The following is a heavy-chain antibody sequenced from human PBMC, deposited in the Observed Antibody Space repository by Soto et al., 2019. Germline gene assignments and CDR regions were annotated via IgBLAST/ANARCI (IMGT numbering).Heavy chain of an antibody. Sequence: GGPLRLSCAASGFTFSNIWMSWVRRSPEKGPEWVASISPDGGEIYYVDSVKGRFTISRDNTRNSLYLQMNSLRAEDTAVYYCAKGPRWGQGTQVTVSS. CDR3: AKGPR. V-gene: IGHV3-7*01. CDR1: GFTFSNIW. J-gene: IGHJ4*02. CDR2: ISPDGGEI.